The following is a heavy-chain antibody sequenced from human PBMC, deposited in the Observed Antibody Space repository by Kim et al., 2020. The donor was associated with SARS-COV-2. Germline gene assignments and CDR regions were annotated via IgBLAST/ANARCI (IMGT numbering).Heavy chain of an antibody. D-gene: IGHD4-17*01. Sequence: GGSLRLSCAASGFSFSNYGMNWVRQAPGKGLEWVSYISPTGTTIYYVDSVKGRFTISRDNAKNSLFLQMNSLRDEDAAVYYCARARAPTVYDSYFDSWGQGTLVTVSS. J-gene: IGHJ4*02. CDR1: GFSFSNYG. CDR3: ARARAPTVYDSYFDS. CDR2: ISPTGTTI. V-gene: IGHV3-48*02.